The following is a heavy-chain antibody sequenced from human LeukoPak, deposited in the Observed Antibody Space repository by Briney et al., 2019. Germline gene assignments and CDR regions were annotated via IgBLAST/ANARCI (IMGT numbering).Heavy chain of an antibody. Sequence: SETLSLTCTVSGGSISSYYWSWIRQPPGKGLEWIGYIYYSGSTNYNPSLKSRVTMSVDTSKNQFSLKLSSVTAADTAVYYRARDEEQWLQFDYWGQGTLVTVSS. D-gene: IGHD6-19*01. CDR1: GGSISSYY. CDR2: IYYSGST. V-gene: IGHV4-59*12. J-gene: IGHJ4*02. CDR3: ARDEEQWLQFDY.